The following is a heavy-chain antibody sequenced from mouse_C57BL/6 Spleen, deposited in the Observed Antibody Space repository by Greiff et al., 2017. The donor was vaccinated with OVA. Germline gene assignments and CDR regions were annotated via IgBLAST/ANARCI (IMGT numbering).Heavy chain of an antibody. CDR2: IYPGDGDT. J-gene: IGHJ2*01. D-gene: IGHD1-1*01. CDR1: GYAFSSSW. CDR3: ARRGDYYGPFDY. Sequence: QVQLQQSGPELVKPGASVKISCKASGYAFSSSWMNWVKQRPGKGLEWIGRIYPGDGDTNYNGKFKGKATLTADKSSSTAYMQLSSLTSEASAVYFCARRGDYYGPFDYWGQGTTLTVSS. V-gene: IGHV1-82*01.